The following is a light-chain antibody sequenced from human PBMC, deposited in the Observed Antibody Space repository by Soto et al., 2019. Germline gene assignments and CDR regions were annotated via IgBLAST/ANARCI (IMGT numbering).Light chain of an antibody. J-gene: IGKJ2*01. CDR1: QSISSW. V-gene: IGKV1-5*03. CDR3: QQYSYPYT. Sequence: DIQMTQSPSTLSASVGDRVTITCRASQSISSWLAWYQQKPGKAPKLLIYKASSLESGVPSRFSGSGSGTEFTLTISSLQPDHFATYYCQQYSYPYTFGQGTKLEIK. CDR2: KAS.